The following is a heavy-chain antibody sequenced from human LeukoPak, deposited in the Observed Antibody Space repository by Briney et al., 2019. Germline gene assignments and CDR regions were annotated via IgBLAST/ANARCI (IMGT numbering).Heavy chain of an antibody. J-gene: IGHJ4*02. CDR3: ARWIHGAPLGY. D-gene: IGHD5-12*01. CDR1: GFTVSNNY. V-gene: IGHV3-53*01. Sequence: GGSLRLSCAASGFTVSNNYMSWVRQAPGKELEWVSAIFVAGNTYYADSVKGRFTISRDNSKNTLYLQMNSLRVEDTAVYYCARWIHGAPLGYWGQGTLVTVSS. CDR2: IFVAGNT.